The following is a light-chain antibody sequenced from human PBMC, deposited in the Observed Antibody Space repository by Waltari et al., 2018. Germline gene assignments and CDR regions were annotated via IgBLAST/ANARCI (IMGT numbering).Light chain of an antibody. CDR2: KDR. V-gene: IGLV3-25*03. Sequence: SYELTQSPSVSLSPGQTARITCSGDALPKTTSYWYQKKPGQAPVLIIFKDRERPSGIPERFSGSTSGTTVTLTITGVQAEDEADYYCLSPETRGSWVFGGGTKLTVL. J-gene: IGLJ2*01. CDR3: LSPETRGSWV. CDR1: ALPKTT.